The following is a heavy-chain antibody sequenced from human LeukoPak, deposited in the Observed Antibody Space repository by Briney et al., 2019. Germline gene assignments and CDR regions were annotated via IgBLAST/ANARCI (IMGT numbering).Heavy chain of an antibody. Sequence: GGSLRLSCAASGFTFSSYAMSWVRQAPGKGLEWVSAISGSGGSTYYADSVKGRFTISRDNAKNSLYLQMNSLRAEDTAVYFCARRRYNWNAIDYWGQGTLVTVSS. CDR2: ISGSGGST. CDR1: GFTFSSYA. CDR3: ARRRYNWNAIDY. V-gene: IGHV3-23*01. J-gene: IGHJ4*02. D-gene: IGHD1-20*01.